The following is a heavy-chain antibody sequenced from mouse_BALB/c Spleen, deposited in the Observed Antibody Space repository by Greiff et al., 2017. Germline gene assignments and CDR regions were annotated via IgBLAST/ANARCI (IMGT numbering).Heavy chain of an antibody. Sequence: EVQGVESGGGLVKLGGSLKLSCAASGFTFSSYYMSWVRQTPEKRLELVAAINSNGGSTYYPDTVKGRFTISRDNAKNTLYLQMSSLKSEDTALYYCARRGGGWNFDYWGQGTTLTVSS. CDR1: GFTFSSYY. V-gene: IGHV5-6-2*01. CDR2: INSNGGST. D-gene: IGHD2-3*01. J-gene: IGHJ2*01. CDR3: ARRGGGWNFDY.